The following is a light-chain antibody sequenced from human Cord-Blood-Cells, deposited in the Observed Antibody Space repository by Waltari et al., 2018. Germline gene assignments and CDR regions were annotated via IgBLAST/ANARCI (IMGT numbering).Light chain of an antibody. Sequence: EIVMTQSPPTLSVSPGERATLSCRASQSVSSNLAWYQQKPGQAPRLLIYGASTRASGSPARCSSSGAWTEFTLTISGLQSEDFAVYYWQQYNNWPPLTFGGGTKVEIK. CDR3: QQYNNWPPLT. CDR1: QSVSSN. J-gene: IGKJ4*01. CDR2: GAS. V-gene: IGKV3-15*01.